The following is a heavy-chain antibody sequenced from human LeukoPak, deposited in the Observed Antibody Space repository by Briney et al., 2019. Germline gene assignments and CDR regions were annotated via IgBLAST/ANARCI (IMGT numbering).Heavy chain of an antibody. CDR2: IWYDGSNK. CDR1: GFTFSSYG. D-gene: IGHD2-15*01. CDR3: AKSTSGGSLFDY. Sequence: GGSLRLCCAASGFTFSSYGMHWVRQAPGKGLEWVAVIWYDGSNKYYADSVKGRFTISRDNSKNTLYLQMNSLRAEDTAVYYCAKSTSGGSLFDYWGQGTLVTVSS. V-gene: IGHV3-33*06. J-gene: IGHJ4*02.